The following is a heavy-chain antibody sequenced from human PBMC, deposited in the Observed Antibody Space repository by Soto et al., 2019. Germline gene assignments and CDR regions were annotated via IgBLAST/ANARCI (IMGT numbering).Heavy chain of an antibody. J-gene: IGHJ3*02. D-gene: IGHD6-19*01. V-gene: IGHV1-3*04. CDR2: INTGNGNT. CDR3: ARDLGSGWYGGAFDI. CDR1: GYTFTGYA. Sequence: QVQVVQSGAEVKKPGASVKVSCKASGYTFTGYAIHWVRQAPGQRLEWMGWINTGNGNTKYSQKFQGRVTITRDISASTAYMELSSLTSEDTAVYYCARDLGSGWYGGAFDIWGQGTMVTVSS.